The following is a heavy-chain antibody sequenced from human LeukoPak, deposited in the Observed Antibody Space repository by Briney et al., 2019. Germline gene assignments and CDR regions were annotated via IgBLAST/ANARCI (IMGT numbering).Heavy chain of an antibody. CDR2: ISYSGST. D-gene: IGHD3-10*01. Sequence: SETLSLTCTVSGDSISSFYWSWIRQPPGKGLEWIGYISYSGSTNYNPSLKSRVTISVDTSKNQFSLKLSSVTAADTAVYYCARGRREGLWFGGGDFNWFDPWGQGTLVTVSS. CDR3: ARGRREGLWFGGGDFNWFDP. V-gene: IGHV4-59*01. J-gene: IGHJ5*02. CDR1: GDSISSFY.